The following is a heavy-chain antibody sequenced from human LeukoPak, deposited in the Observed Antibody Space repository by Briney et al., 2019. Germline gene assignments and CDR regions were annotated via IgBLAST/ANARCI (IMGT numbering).Heavy chain of an antibody. CDR3: AKALSTTGTSLYYYYGMDV. Sequence: GRSLRLSCAASGFSIDDYAMHLVRQAPGKGLEWVSGSSWNSGSVGYADSVKGRFTISRDNAKNSLYLQMNSLRAEDTALYYCAKALSTTGTSLYYYYGMDVWGQGTTVTVSS. J-gene: IGHJ6*02. CDR1: GFSIDDYA. V-gene: IGHV3-9*01. CDR2: SSWNSGSV. D-gene: IGHD1-1*01.